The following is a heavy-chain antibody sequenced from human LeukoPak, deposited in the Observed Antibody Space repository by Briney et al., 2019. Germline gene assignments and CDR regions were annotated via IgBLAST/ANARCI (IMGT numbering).Heavy chain of an antibody. V-gene: IGHV3-15*01. Sequence: GGSLRLSCGASELAFKNVWMSWVRQAPGKGLEWVGRISSKSDGGTTDYAAPVKGRFTISRDDSTNTLSLQMSSLKAEDTALYFCITEPHDYGDFTFGYWGQGTLVTVSS. CDR2: ISSKSDGGTT. CDR3: ITEPHDYGDFTFGY. D-gene: IGHD4-17*01. CDR1: ELAFKNVW. J-gene: IGHJ4*02.